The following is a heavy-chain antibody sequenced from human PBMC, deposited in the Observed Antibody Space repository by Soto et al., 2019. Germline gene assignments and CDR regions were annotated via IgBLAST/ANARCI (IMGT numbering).Heavy chain of an antibody. D-gene: IGHD2-21*01. CDR2: SHCSGET. V-gene: IGHV4-31*03. CDR3: ARDQCGDLDY. Sequence: QVQLQESGPGLMKPSQTLSLTCTVSGASIGRGGYYWTWIRQHPGKALEWMGQSHCSGETNYNPPLMGRLTMSIDTSTNQFSLNLAAVTAADTAMYYCARDQCGDLDYWGQGTLVTVSS. CDR1: GASIGRGGYY. J-gene: IGHJ4*02.